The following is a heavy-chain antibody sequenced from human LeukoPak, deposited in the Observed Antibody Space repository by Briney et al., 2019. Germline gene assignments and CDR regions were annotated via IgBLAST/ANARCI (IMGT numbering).Heavy chain of an antibody. CDR2: ISGSGGST. CDR3: AKADYDILTGPELD. D-gene: IGHD3-9*01. CDR1: GFTFSSYA. Sequence: GGSLRLSCAASGFTFSSYAMTWVRQAPGKGLEWVSAISGSGGSTYYADSVKGRFTISRDNSKNTLYLQMHSLRAEDTAVYYCAKADYDILTGPELDWGQGTLVTVSS. V-gene: IGHV3-23*01. J-gene: IGHJ4*02.